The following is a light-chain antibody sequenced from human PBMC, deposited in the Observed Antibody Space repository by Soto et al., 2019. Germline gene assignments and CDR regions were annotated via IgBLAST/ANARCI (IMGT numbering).Light chain of an antibody. Sequence: QSALTQPASVSGSPGQSITISCTGTSSDVGGYNYVSWYQQHPGKAPKLMIYEVSNRPSGVSNRFSGSKSGNTASLTISGLQAEDEADYYCISYTSSSIDYFFGTGTKVTVL. CDR1: SSDVGGYNY. V-gene: IGLV2-14*01. CDR2: EVS. CDR3: ISYTSSSIDYF. J-gene: IGLJ1*01.